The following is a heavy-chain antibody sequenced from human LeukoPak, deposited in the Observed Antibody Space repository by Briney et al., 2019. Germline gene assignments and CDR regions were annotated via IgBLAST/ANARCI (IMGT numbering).Heavy chain of an antibody. CDR2: IQYDGSNK. J-gene: IGHJ4*02. D-gene: IGHD3-10*01. CDR3: AKDRGAGMDY. V-gene: IGHV3-30*02. CDR1: GFTFSSYG. Sequence: GGSLRLSCAASGFTFSSYGMHWVRQAPGKGLEWVAFIQYDGSNKYYADSVKGRFTISRDNSKNTLYLQMNSLKTEDTAVYYCAKDRGAGMDYWGQGTLVTVSS.